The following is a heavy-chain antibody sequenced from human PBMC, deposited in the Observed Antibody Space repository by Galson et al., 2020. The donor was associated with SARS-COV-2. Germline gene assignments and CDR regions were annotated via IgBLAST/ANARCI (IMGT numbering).Heavy chain of an antibody. CDR2: INSDGSST. D-gene: IGHD1-1*01. V-gene: IGHV3-74*01. CDR1: GFTFSSYW. CDR3: ASLTTKLSEGNAFDI. Sequence: GESLKISCAASGFTFSSYWMHWVRQAPGKGLVWVSRINSDGSSTNYADSVKGRFTISRDNAKNRLYLQMNSLRAEDTAVYYCASLTTKLSEGNAFDIWGQGTMVTVSS. J-gene: IGHJ3*02.